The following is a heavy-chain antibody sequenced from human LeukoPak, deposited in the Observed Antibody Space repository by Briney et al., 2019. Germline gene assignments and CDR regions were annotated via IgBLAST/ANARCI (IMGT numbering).Heavy chain of an antibody. CDR1: GFTFTNYA. J-gene: IGHJ5*02. CDR2: VSYDGTDT. D-gene: IGHD2-2*01. V-gene: IGHV3-30*09. Sequence: PGGSLRLSCAASGFTFTNYAMNWVRQAPGKGLEWVATVSYDGTDTSYADSVKGRFAIFRDNSKNTLYLQMNSLRTEDTAVYYCVRVHRFCTKGLCPSFHPWGQGTLVTVSS. CDR3: VRVHRFCTKGLCPSFHP.